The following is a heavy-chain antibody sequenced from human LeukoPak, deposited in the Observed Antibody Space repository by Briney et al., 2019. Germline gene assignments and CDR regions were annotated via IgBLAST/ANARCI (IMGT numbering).Heavy chain of an antibody. CDR2: IHSGDST. V-gene: IGHV3-53*01. CDR3: ARASGGYYDSSDSFDY. Sequence: GGSLRLSCAASGFTVGSNYMSWVRQAPGKGLEWVSGIHSGDSTYYADSVKGRITISRDNSKNMLYLQMNSLRAEDTAVYHCARASGGYYDSSDSFDYWGQGTLVTVSS. J-gene: IGHJ4*02. D-gene: IGHD3-22*01. CDR1: GFTVGSNY.